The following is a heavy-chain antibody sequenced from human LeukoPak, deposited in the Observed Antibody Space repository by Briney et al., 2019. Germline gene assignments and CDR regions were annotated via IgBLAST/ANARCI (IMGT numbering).Heavy chain of an antibody. D-gene: IGHD3-10*01. Sequence: RGSLRLSCAASGFTFSSYEMNWVRQAPGKGLEWVSYISSSGSTIYYADSVKGRFTISRDNAKNSLYLQMNSLRAEDTAVYYCARDYLSGGGFDYWGQGTLVTVSS. CDR1: GFTFSSYE. J-gene: IGHJ4*02. V-gene: IGHV3-48*03. CDR2: ISSSGSTI. CDR3: ARDYLSGGGFDY.